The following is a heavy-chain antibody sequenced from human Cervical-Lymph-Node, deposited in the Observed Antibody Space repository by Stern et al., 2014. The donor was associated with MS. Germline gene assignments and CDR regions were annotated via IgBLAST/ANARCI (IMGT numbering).Heavy chain of an antibody. CDR3: AHVTVGATDY. Sequence: QVTLRESGPTLVKPTQTLTLTCTFSGFSLSTSGVGVGWIRQPPGKALEWLALIYWNDYKRHSPSLKSMLTITKDPSTKQVGLALTNMDPVDTATYYCAHVTVGATDYGGQGTLVPVPS. V-gene: IGHV2-5*01. J-gene: IGHJ4*02. D-gene: IGHD1-26*01. CDR2: IYWNDYK. CDR1: GFSLSTSGVG.